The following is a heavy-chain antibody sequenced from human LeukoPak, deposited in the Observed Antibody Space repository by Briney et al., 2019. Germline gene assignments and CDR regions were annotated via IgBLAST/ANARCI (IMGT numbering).Heavy chain of an antibody. Sequence: GGSLRLSCAASGFTFSSYAMNWVRQAPGKGLEWVSGMSGSGGSTYYADSVKGRFTISRDNSKNTLYLQMNNLRDEDTAVYYCAKDREYSYVYDAFDIWGQGTLVTVSS. CDR1: GFTFSSYA. CDR3: AKDREYSYVYDAFDI. J-gene: IGHJ3*02. CDR2: MSGSGGST. D-gene: IGHD3-16*01. V-gene: IGHV3-23*01.